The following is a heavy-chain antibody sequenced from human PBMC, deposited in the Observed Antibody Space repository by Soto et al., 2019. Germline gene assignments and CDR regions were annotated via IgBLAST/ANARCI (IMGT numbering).Heavy chain of an antibody. J-gene: IGHJ4*02. CDR2: IYYSGST. V-gene: IGHV4-30-4*01. CDR3: ASGYYDSSGYFELSDY. CDR1: GGSISSGDYY. D-gene: IGHD3-22*01. Sequence: SETLSLTCTVSGGSISSGDYYWSWIRQPPGKGLEWIGYIYYSGSTYYNPSLKSRVTISVDTSKNQFSLKLSSVTAADTAVYYCASGYYDSSGYFELSDYWGQGTLVTVSS.